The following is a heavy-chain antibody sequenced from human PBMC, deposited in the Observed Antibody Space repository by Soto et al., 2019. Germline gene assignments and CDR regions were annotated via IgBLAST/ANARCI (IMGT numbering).Heavy chain of an antibody. CDR1: GGSISSSSYY. V-gene: IGHV4-39*01. D-gene: IGHD3-10*01. J-gene: IGHJ6*02. CDR2: IYYSGST. Sequence: SETLSLTCTVSGGSISSSSYYWGWIRQPPGKGLEWIGSIYYSGSTYYNPSLKSRVTISVDTSKNQFSLKLSSVTAADTAVYYCARLQGTMVRGVLYYYCYGMDVWGQGTTVTVSS. CDR3: ARLQGTMVRGVLYYYCYGMDV.